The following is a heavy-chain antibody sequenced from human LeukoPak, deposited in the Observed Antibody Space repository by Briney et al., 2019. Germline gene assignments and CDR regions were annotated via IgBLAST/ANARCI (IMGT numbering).Heavy chain of an antibody. V-gene: IGHV4-34*01. Sequence: SETLSLTCAVYGGSFSGYYWSWIRQPPGKGLEWIGEINHSGSTNHNPSLKSRVTISVDTSKNQFSLKLSSVTGADTAVYYCARIGEMATNDAFDIWGQGTMVTVSS. CDR1: GGSFSGYY. CDR3: ARIGEMATNDAFDI. CDR2: INHSGST. D-gene: IGHD5-24*01. J-gene: IGHJ3*02.